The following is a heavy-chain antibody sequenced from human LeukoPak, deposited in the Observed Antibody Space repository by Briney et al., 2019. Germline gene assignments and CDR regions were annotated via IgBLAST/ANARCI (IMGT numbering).Heavy chain of an antibody. CDR2: MNPNSGNT. CDR1: GYTFTSYD. Sequence: GASVKVSCKASGYTFTSYDINWVRQATGQGLEWMGWMNPNSGNTGYAQKFQGRVTITRNTSISTAYMELSSLRSEDTAVYYCAKDRQARSVAYDAFDIWGQGTMVTVSS. CDR3: AKDRQARSVAYDAFDI. V-gene: IGHV1-8*03. D-gene: IGHD3-3*01. J-gene: IGHJ3*02.